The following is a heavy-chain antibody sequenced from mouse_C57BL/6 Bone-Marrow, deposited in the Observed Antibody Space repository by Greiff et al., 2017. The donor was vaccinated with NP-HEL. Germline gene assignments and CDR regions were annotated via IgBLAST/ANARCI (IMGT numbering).Heavy chain of an antibody. Sequence: VQLQQSGAELVRPGTSVKMSCKASGYTFTNYWIGWAKQRPGHGLEWIGDIYPGGGYTNYNEKFKGKATLTADKSSSTAYMQLSSLTSEDSAIYYCARSRDYGRFAYWGQGTLVTVSA. CDR2: IYPGGGYT. V-gene: IGHV1-63*01. CDR1: GYTFTNYW. D-gene: IGHD2-4*01. J-gene: IGHJ3*01. CDR3: ARSRDYGRFAY.